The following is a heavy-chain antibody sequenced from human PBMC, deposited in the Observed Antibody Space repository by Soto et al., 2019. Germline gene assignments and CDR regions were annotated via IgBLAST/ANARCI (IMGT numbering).Heavy chain of an antibody. CDR3: AKDSPTLYSSSAY. CDR2: ISGSGGST. Sequence: EVQLLESWGGLVQPGGPLILSCAASGFTFSSHAMSWVRQAQGKGLEWASAISGSGGSTYYAGSVKGRFPFSRDDSKNTLYLQSTTLRAEDMAVYYCAKDSPTLYSSSAYRGQSTLVTVSS. CDR1: GFTFSSHA. V-gene: IGHV3-23*01. J-gene: IGHJ4*02. D-gene: IGHD6-6*01.